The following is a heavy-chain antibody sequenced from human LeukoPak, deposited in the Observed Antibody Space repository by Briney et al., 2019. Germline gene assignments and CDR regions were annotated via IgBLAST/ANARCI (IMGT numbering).Heavy chain of an antibody. D-gene: IGHD3-22*01. Sequence: ASVKVSCKASGYTFTGYYIHWVRQGPGQGLEWMGWMNPNSGGTNYAQKFQGRVTMTRDTSISTAYMELSRLRSDDTAVYYCARDPTYYYDSSGYYYGYLYNWFDPWGQGTLVTVSS. CDR1: GYTFTGYY. CDR3: ARDPTYYYDSSGYYYGYLYNWFDP. J-gene: IGHJ5*02. CDR2: MNPNSGGT. V-gene: IGHV1-2*02.